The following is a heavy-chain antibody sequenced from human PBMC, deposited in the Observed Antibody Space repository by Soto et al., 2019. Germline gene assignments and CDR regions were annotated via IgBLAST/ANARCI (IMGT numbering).Heavy chain of an antibody. Sequence: VKVSCKPSGGTFSRYTITWVRQAPGQGLEWMGGITPMFGTPNYAQKFQGRVTITADESTSTAYMELSSLRSEDTAMYYCARDGTLYDSSAYYYLYWGQGTLVTVSS. J-gene: IGHJ1*01. D-gene: IGHD3-22*01. CDR2: ITPMFGTP. V-gene: IGHV1-69*01. CDR1: GGTFSRYT. CDR3: ARDGTLYDSSAYYYLY.